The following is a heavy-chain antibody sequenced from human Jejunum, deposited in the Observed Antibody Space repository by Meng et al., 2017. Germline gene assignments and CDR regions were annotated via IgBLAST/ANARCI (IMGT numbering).Heavy chain of an antibody. CDR1: GFTFSNYW. CDR3: ARDQNGPGPTVDY. Sequence: GESLKISCTASGFTFSNYWMHWVRQLPGKGLMWVSRINSDGSGTWYADSAKGRFTISRDNANNTLYLQLNSLKAEDTAVYYCARDQNGPGPTVDYWAQGALVTVSS. V-gene: IGHV3-74*01. D-gene: IGHD1-14*01. J-gene: IGHJ4*02. CDR2: INSDGSGT.